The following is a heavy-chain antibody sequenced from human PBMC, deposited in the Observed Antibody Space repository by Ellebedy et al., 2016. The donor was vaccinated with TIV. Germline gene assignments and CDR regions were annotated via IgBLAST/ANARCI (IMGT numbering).Heavy chain of an antibody. CDR1: GFTFTSYA. D-gene: IGHD6-13*01. CDR2: IYRSGGT. CDR3: AGGKAAAGTSLDF. J-gene: IGHJ4*02. V-gene: IGHV3-23*05. Sequence: PGGSLRLSCAASGFTFTSYAMSWVRQAPGRGLEWVAIIYRSGGTYYAGSVKGRFTISRDISKNTVHLQMNSLRAEDTAVYYCAGGKAAAGTSLDFWGQGTLVTVSS.